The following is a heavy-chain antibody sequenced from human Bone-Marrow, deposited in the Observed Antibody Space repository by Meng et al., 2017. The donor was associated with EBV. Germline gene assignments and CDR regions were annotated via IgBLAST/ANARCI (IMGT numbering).Heavy chain of an antibody. CDR1: GGSVSSGSYY. V-gene: IGHV4-61*01. CDR3: ARDNVDTAMVPH. Sequence: QVQLQESGPGLVKPSETLSLTCTVSGGSVSSGSYYWSWIRQPPGKGLEWIGYIYYSGSTNYNPFLKSRVTISVDTSKNQFSLKLSSVTAADTAVYYCARDNVDTAMVPHWGQGTLVTVSS. D-gene: IGHD5-18*01. CDR2: IYYSGST. J-gene: IGHJ4*02.